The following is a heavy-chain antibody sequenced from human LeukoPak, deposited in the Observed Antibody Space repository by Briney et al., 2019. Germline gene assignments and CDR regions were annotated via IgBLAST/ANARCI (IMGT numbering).Heavy chain of an antibody. CDR1: GFTFSDYS. Sequence: NPGGSLRLSCAAFGFTFSDYSMTWVRQAPGKGLEWLSYISSSSSFIYYADSVKGRFTISRDNARNSLHLQMNSLRAEDTAVYYCAREVYYGSGRRFDLWGQGTLVTVSS. D-gene: IGHD3-10*01. CDR3: AREVYYGSGRRFDL. CDR2: ISSSSSFI. J-gene: IGHJ4*02. V-gene: IGHV3-21*05.